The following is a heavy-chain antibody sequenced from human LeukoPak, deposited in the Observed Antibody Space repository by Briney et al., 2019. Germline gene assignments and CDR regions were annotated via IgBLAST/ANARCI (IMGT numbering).Heavy chain of an antibody. CDR1: GFTFGDYA. CDR2: IRSKAYGGTT. D-gene: IGHD4-23*01. Sequence: GGSLRLSCTASGFTFGDYAMSWFRQAPGKGLEWVGFIRSKAYGGTTEYAASVKGRFTISRDDPKSIAYLQMNSLKTEDTAVYYCTRVKPGGQPFDYWGQGTLVTVSS. CDR3: TRVKPGGQPFDY. J-gene: IGHJ4*02. V-gene: IGHV3-49*03.